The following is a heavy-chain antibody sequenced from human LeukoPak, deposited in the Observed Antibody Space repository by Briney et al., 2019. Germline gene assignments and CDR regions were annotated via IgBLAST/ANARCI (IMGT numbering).Heavy chain of an antibody. CDR1: GGSISSGDYY. CDR2: IYYSGST. CDR3: ARVKSPLRFLEWLPYYFDY. V-gene: IGHV4-30-4*08. J-gene: IGHJ4*02. D-gene: IGHD3-3*01. Sequence: TPSLTCTVSGGSISSGDYYWSWIRQPPGKGLEWIGYIYYSGSTYYNPSLESRVTISVDTSKNQFSLKLSSVTAADTAVYYCARVKSPLRFLEWLPYYFDYWGQGTLVTVSS.